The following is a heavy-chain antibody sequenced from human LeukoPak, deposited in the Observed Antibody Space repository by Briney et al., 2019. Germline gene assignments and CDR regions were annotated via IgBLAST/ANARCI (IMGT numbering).Heavy chain of an antibody. D-gene: IGHD2/OR15-2a*01. V-gene: IGHV3-30-3*01. Sequence: GGSLRLSCAASGFTFSSYAMHWVRQAPGKGLEWVAVISYDGSNKYYADSVKGRFTISRDNSKNTLYLQMNSLRAEDTAMYYCASLPNSQEDYWGQGTLVTVSS. CDR3: ASLPNSQEDY. CDR1: GFTFSSYA. CDR2: ISYDGSNK. J-gene: IGHJ4*02.